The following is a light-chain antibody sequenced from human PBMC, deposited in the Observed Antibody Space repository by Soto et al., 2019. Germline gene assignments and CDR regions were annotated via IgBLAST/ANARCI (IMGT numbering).Light chain of an antibody. CDR2: AAS. Sequence: DIQMTQSPTSLSASVGDRVTITCRASQDIRNFVAWYQQKPGKAPTLLNYAASTLQSGVPSRIRSSGSGTDFALTITSLQTEAASKYSCQRYSTVLVFGPGTKVEIK. CDR3: QRYSTVLV. CDR1: QDIRNF. J-gene: IGKJ3*01. V-gene: IGKV1-27*01.